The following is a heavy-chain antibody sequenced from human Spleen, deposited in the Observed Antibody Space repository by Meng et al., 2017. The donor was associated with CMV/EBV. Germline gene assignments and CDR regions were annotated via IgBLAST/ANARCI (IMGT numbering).Heavy chain of an antibody. CDR1: GFTSSGYY. Sequence: GGSLRLSCAASGFTSSGYYMTWIRQAPGKGLEWLSYISSSGKTIYYADSVKGRFTISRDNAKNLLYLQMNSLRADDTAVYYCARHFGELSPFDYWGQGTLVTVSS. J-gene: IGHJ4*02. D-gene: IGHD3-10*01. CDR3: ARHFGELSPFDY. V-gene: IGHV3-11*04. CDR2: ISSSGKTI.